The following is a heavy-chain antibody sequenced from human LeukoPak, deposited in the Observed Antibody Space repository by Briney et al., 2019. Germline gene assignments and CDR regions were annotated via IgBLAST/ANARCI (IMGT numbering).Heavy chain of an antibody. V-gene: IGHV4-39*01. CDR1: GGSISSSSYY. J-gene: IGHJ4*02. Sequence: SETLSLTCTVSGGSISSSSYYRGWIRQPPGKGLEWIGSIYYSGSTYYNPSLKSRVTISVDTSKNQFSLKLSSVTAADTAVYYCAGGPYDILTGYPSSFDYWGQGTLVTVSS. CDR2: IYYSGST. CDR3: AGGPYDILTGYPSSFDY. D-gene: IGHD3-9*01.